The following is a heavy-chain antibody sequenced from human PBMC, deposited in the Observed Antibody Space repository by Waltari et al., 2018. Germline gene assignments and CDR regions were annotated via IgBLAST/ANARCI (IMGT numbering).Heavy chain of an antibody. V-gene: IGHV1-69*09. CDR3: ARGGYHPTGGMDV. CDR2: IIPILGIA. D-gene: IGHD1-26*01. CDR1: GGTFSSST. Sequence: QVQLVQSGAEVKKPGSSVKVSCEASGGTFSSSTITWVRQAPGQGLEWMGRIIPILGIANNAQRCQGRVTITADKSTSTAYMELSSLRSEDTAVYYCARGGYHPTGGMDVWGQGTTVTVSS. J-gene: IGHJ6*02.